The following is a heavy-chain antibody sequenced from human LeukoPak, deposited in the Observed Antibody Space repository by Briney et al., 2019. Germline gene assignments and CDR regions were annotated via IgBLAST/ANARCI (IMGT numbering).Heavy chain of an antibody. Sequence: QSGGSLRLSCAASGFTFSSYAMSWVRQAPGKGLEWVSAISGSGGSTYYADSVKGRFTISRDNSKNTLYLQMNSLRAEDTAVYYCAKDLPPGNDFSSGYGFDYWGQGTLVTVSS. J-gene: IGHJ4*02. CDR3: AKDLPPGNDFSSGYGFDY. CDR2: ISGSGGST. CDR1: GFTFSSYA. V-gene: IGHV3-23*01. D-gene: IGHD3-3*01.